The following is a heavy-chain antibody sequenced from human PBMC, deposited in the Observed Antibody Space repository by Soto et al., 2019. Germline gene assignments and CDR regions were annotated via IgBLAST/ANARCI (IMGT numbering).Heavy chain of an antibody. CDR3: ARTYYDILTGHPDAFDI. V-gene: IGHV1-2*04. J-gene: IGHJ3*02. D-gene: IGHD3-9*01. CDR1: GYTFTGYY. Sequence: ASVKVSCQASGYTFTGYYMNWVRQAPGQGLEWMGWINPNSGGTNYAQKFQGWVTMTRDTSISTAYMELSRLRSDDTAVYYCARTYYDILTGHPDAFDIWGQGTMVTVS. CDR2: INPNSGGT.